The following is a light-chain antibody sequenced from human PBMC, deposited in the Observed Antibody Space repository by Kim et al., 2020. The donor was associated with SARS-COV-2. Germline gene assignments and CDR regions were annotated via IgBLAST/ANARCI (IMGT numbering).Light chain of an antibody. CDR2: GAS. CDR3: QQYVGSPT. CDR1: QSVTSNY. V-gene: IGKV3-20*01. J-gene: IGKJ2*01. Sequence: EIVLTQSPGTLSLSPGESATLSCRASQSVTSNYLAWYQQKPGQAPRLLIYGASSRATGIPDRFSGSGSGRDFSLIIRRLEPEDFAVYYCQQYVGSPTFGQGTKLE.